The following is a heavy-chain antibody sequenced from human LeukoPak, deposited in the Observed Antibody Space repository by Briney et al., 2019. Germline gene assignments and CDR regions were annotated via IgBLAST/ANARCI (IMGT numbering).Heavy chain of an antibody. V-gene: IGHV3-30-3*01. CDR2: ISYDGSNE. D-gene: IGHD3-22*01. Sequence: GGSLRLSCAASGFTFSYYTMHWVRQAPGKGLEWVAVISYDGSNEYYADSVKGRFTISRDNSKNTLYLQMNSQRVEDTAVYYCARVLNYYDSSGYYFSYWGQGTLVTVSS. CDR1: GFTFSYYT. CDR3: ARVLNYYDSSGYYFSY. J-gene: IGHJ4*02.